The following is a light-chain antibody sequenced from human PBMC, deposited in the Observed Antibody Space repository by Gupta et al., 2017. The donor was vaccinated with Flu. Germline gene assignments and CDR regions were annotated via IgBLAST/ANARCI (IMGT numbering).Light chain of an antibody. CDR1: QSLVYSDGNTY. Sequence: VVITLSPLSLSVTLGQPASISCRSSQSLVYSDGNTYLNWFQQRPGQSPRRLIYKVSHRDSGAPARVSGSGSGTDGPRKSSRVAAEDGGVSYCRQDTKGPQTFGQGTKVEIK. CDR3: RQDTKGPQT. CDR2: KVS. V-gene: IGKV2-30*01. J-gene: IGKJ1*01.